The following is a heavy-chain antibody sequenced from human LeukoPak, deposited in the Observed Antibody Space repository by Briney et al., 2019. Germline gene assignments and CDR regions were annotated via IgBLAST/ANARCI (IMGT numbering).Heavy chain of an antibody. J-gene: IGHJ4*02. Sequence: SETLSLTCTVSGGSISSGDYYWSWIRQPPWKGLEWIGYIYYSGSTYYNPSLKSRVTISVDTSKNQFSLKLSSVTAADTAVYYCARGRVVVPADTPFDYWGQGTLVTVSS. CDR2: IYYSGST. D-gene: IGHD2-2*01. CDR1: GGSISSGDYY. CDR3: ARGRVVVPADTPFDY. V-gene: IGHV4-30-4*08.